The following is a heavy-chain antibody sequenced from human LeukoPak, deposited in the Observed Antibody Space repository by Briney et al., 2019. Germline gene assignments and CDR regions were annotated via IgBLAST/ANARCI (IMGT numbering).Heavy chain of an antibody. CDR3: ARANDYTNPRGDY. CDR1: GGTFGTSV. D-gene: IGHD4-11*01. Sequence: SVKVSCKASGGTFGTSVISWVRQAPGQGLEWMGEIIPIFGTASYAQKFQGRVAITADESTTTAYMELSSLRSEDTAVYYCARANDYTNPRGDYWGQGTLVTVSS. V-gene: IGHV1-69*13. J-gene: IGHJ4*02. CDR2: IIPIFGTA.